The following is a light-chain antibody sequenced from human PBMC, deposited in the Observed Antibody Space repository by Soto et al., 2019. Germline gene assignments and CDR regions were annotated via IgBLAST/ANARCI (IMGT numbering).Light chain of an antibody. CDR1: SSNIGAGYD. CDR3: AAWDDSLSGHV. CDR2: GNT. Sequence: QSVLTQPPSVSGAPGQRVTISCTGSSSNIGAGYDVHWYQQLPGRAPKLLIYGNTNRPSGVPDRFSGSKSGTSASLAISGLRSEDEADYYCAAWDDSLSGHVFGTGTKVTVL. V-gene: IGLV1-40*01. J-gene: IGLJ1*01.